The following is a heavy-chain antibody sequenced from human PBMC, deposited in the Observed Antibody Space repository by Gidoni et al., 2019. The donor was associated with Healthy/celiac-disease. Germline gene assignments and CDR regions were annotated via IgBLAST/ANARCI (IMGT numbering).Heavy chain of an antibody. D-gene: IGHD3-10*01. V-gene: IGHV3-13*01. CDR2: IGTAGDT. CDR1: GSTFSSDD. CDR3: ARGGYYGSGSYYNVRDDAFDI. J-gene: IGHJ3*02. Sequence: EVQLVASWGGLVQPGGALGPTCAASGSTFSSDDMHWVRQATGKGLEWVSAIGTAGDTYYPGSVKGRFTISRENAKNSLYLQMNRLRAGDTAVYYCARGGYYGSGSYYNVRDDAFDIWGQGTMVTVSS.